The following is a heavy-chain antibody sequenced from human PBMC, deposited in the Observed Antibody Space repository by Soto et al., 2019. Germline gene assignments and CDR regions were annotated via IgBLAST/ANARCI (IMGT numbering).Heavy chain of an antibody. V-gene: IGHV3-23*01. CDR1: GFSFSSFA. CDR3: AKTRGAMIYAIAVYGMDV. Sequence: EVQLLESGGGFIHPGGSLRLSCAASGFSFSSFAMNWVRQAPGKGLERVSIISGSADSTFYADSVKGRFTISRDNSNSTLYLQINSLRAEDTAVYYCAKTRGAMIYAIAVYGMDVWGQGTTVTVSS. J-gene: IGHJ6*02. CDR2: ISGSADST. D-gene: IGHD2-8*01.